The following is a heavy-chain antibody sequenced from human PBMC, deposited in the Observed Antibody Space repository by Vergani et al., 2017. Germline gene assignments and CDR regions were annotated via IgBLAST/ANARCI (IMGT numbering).Heavy chain of an antibody. CDR2: INHSGST. CDR1: GGSFSGYY. D-gene: IGHD3-22*01. Sequence: QVQLQQWGAGLLKPSETLSLTCAVYGGSFSGYYWSWIRQPPGKGLEWIGEINHSGSTYYNPSLKSRVTISVDTSKNQFSLKLSSVTAADTAVYYCARDGLERITMIVVVTYFDYWGQGTLVTVSS. V-gene: IGHV4-34*01. J-gene: IGHJ4*02. CDR3: ARDGLERITMIVVVTYFDY.